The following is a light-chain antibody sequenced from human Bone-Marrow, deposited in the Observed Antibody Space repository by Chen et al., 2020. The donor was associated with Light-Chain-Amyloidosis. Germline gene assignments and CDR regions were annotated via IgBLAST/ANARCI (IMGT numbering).Light chain of an antibody. CDR2: DDS. CDR3: QVWDRSSDRPV. V-gene: IGLV3-21*02. J-gene: IGLJ3*02. CDR1: NMGSTS. Sequence: SYVLTQPSSVSVAPGQTATIACGGNNMGSTSVHWYQQTPGQAPLLVVYDDSERPSGIPERLSSSNSGNTATLTISRVDAGDEPDYYCQVWDRSSDRPVFGGRTKLTV.